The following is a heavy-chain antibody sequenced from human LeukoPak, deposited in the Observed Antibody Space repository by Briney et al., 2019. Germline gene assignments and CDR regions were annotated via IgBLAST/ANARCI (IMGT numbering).Heavy chain of an antibody. J-gene: IGHJ5*02. V-gene: IGHV1-2*02. CDR3: ARDLMIDFLGWFDP. D-gene: IGHD3-22*01. CDR1: GYTFTGYY. Sequence: ASVKVSCKASGYTFTGYYMHWVRQAPGQGLEWMGWINPNSGGTNYAQKFQGRVTMTRDTSISTAYIELSRLRSDDTAVYYCARDLMIDFLGWFDPWGQGTLVTVSS. CDR2: INPNSGGT.